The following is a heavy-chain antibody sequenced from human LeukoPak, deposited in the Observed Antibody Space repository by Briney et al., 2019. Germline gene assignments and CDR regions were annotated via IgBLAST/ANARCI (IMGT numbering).Heavy chain of an antibody. CDR2: IYPGDSDT. CDR3: ARQLLWFGELEGPPNWFDP. CDR1: GYSFTSYW. V-gene: IGHV5-51*01. Sequence: GESLKISCKGSGYSFTSYWIGWVRQMPGKGLEWMGIIYPGDSDTRYSPSFQGQVTISADKSISTAYLQWSSLKASDTAMYYCARQLLWFGELEGPPNWFDPWGQGTLVTVSS. D-gene: IGHD3-10*01. J-gene: IGHJ5*02.